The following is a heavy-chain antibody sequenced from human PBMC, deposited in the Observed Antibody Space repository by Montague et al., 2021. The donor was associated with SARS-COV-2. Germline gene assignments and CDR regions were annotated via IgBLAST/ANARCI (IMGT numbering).Heavy chain of an antibody. J-gene: IGHJ4*02. CDR1: GGSFSGYY. V-gene: IGHV4-34*01. Sequence: SETLSLTCAAYGGSFSGYYWSWIRQPPGKGLEWIGEINHSGSTNYNPSLKSRVTISVDTSKNQFSLKLSSVTAADTAVYYCARGYDHVWGSYRYTYDFDSGGQGTLVTVSS. CDR2: INHSGST. CDR3: ARGYDHVWGSYRYTYDFDS. D-gene: IGHD3-16*02.